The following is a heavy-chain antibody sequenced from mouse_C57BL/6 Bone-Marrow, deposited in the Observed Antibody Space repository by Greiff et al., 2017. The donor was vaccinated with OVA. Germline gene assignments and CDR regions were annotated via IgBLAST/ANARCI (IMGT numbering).Heavy chain of an antibody. J-gene: IGHJ2*01. V-gene: IGHV1-50*01. Sequence: QVQLQQSGAELVKPGASVKLSCKASGYTFTSYWMQWVKQRPGQGLGWIGEIDPSDSYTNYNQKFKGKATLTVDTSSSTAYMQLSSLTSEDSAVYYCARDLNYLDYWGQGTTLTVSS. CDR1: GYTFTSYW. CDR2: IDPSDSYT. CDR3: ARDLNYLDY.